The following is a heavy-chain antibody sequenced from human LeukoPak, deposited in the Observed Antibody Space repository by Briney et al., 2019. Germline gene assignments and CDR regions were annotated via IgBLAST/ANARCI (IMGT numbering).Heavy chain of an antibody. D-gene: IGHD1-26*01. CDR2: INHSGST. V-gene: IGHV4-39*07. J-gene: IGHJ4*02. Sequence: PSETLSLTCTVSGGSISSGGYYWSWIRQPPGKGLEWIGEINHSGSTNYNPSLKSRVTISVDTSKNQFSLKLSSVTAADTAVYYCATTYSGSYLGYWGQGTLVTVSS. CDR3: ATTYSGSYLGY. CDR1: GGSISSGGYY.